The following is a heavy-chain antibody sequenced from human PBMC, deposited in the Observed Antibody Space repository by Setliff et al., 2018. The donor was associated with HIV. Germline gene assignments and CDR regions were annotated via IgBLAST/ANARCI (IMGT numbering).Heavy chain of an antibody. D-gene: IGHD3-10*01. CDR3: ARQPSRMVAFDY. Sequence: SETLSLTCTVSGGSISSSSYYWGWIRQPPGKGLEWIGSIYYSGSTYYNPSLKSRVTISVDTSKNQFSLKPSSVTAADTAVYYCARQPSRMVAFDYWVPETLLVTVSS. CDR1: GGSISSSSYY. V-gene: IGHV4-39*01. CDR2: IYYSGST. J-gene: IGHJ4*03.